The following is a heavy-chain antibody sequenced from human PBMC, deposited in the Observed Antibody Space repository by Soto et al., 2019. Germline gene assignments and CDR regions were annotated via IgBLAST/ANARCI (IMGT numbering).Heavy chain of an antibody. CDR3: ARDSANFGLYYMDV. J-gene: IGHJ6*03. Sequence: PSETLSLTCTVSGGSISSYYWSWIRQPPGKGLEWIGYIYYSGSTNYNPSLKSRVTISVDTSKNQFSLKLSSVTAADTAVYYCARDSANFGLYYMDVWGKGTTVTVSS. CDR2: IYYSGST. D-gene: IGHD3-3*01. CDR1: GGSISSYY. V-gene: IGHV4-59*01.